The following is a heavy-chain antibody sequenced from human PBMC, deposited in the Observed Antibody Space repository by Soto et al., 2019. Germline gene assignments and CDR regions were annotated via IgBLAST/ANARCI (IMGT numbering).Heavy chain of an antibody. D-gene: IGHD2-8*01. CDR3: AKDKGHCTNGVCYFSVLPDY. Sequence: PGGSLILSCAASGFPFSSYAMSWVRQAPGKGLEWVSAISGSGGSTYYADSVKGRFTISRDNSKNTLYLQMNSLRAEDTAVYYCAKDKGHCTNGVCYFSVLPDYWGQGTLVTVSS. CDR1: GFPFSSYA. V-gene: IGHV3-23*01. J-gene: IGHJ4*02. CDR2: ISGSGGST.